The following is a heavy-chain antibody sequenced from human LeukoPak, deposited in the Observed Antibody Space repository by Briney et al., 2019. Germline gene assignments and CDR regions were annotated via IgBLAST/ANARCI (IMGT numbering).Heavy chain of an antibody. CDR1: GYTFTSYD. J-gene: IGHJ4*02. CDR3: ARGTYDYDSSGIYNFDY. CDR2: INRDSGGT. V-gene: IGHV1-2*02. D-gene: IGHD3-22*01. Sequence: GASVKVSCKASGYTFTSYDINWVRQATGQGLEWMGWINRDSGGTNYAQKFQGRVTMTRDTSISTAYMELSRLRSGDTAIYYCARGTYDYDSSGIYNFDYWGQGTLVTVSS.